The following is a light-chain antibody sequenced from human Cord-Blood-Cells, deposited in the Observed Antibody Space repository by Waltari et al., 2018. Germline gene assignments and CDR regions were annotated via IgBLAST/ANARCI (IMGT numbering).Light chain of an antibody. Sequence: QSVLTQPPSVSGAQGQRVTISCTGSSSNIGAGYDVHCDQQLPGTAPKLLIDGNSNRPAGVPDRFSGSKSGTSASLAITGLQAEDEADYYCQSYDSSLSGYVFGTGTKVTVL. J-gene: IGLJ1*01. CDR3: QSYDSSLSGYV. CDR1: SSNIGAGYD. V-gene: IGLV1-40*01. CDR2: GNS.